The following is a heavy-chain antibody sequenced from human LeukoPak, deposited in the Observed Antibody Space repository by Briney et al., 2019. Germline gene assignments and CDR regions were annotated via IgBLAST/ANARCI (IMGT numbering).Heavy chain of an antibody. CDR3: ARDRCSSTSCYRDYYYYGMDV. D-gene: IGHD2-2*01. CDR1: GGSFSGYY. Sequence: NTSETLSLTCAVYGGSFSGYYWSWIRQPPGKRLEWIGEINHSGSTNYNPSLKSRVTISVDTSKNQFSLKLSSVTAADTAVYYCARDRCSSTSCYRDYYYYGMDVWGQGTTVTVSS. CDR2: INHSGST. V-gene: IGHV4-34*01. J-gene: IGHJ6*02.